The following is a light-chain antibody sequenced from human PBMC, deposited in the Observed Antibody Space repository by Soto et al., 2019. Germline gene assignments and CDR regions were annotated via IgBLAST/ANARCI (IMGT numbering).Light chain of an antibody. CDR2: GAS. Sequence: EIVMTQSPATLSVSPGERATLSCRASQSVATNLAWYHQKPGQAPRLLFSGASTRATDIPARFSGSGSGTEFTLTISNLQSEDFAVYYCQEYDNWPPEGTFGQGTKVDIK. CDR3: QEYDNWPPEGT. V-gene: IGKV3-15*01. CDR1: QSVATN. J-gene: IGKJ1*01.